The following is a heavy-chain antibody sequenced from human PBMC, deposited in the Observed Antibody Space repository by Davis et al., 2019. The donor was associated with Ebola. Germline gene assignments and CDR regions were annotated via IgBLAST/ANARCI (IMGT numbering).Heavy chain of an antibody. D-gene: IGHD5-12*01. V-gene: IGHV3-20*04. CDR1: GFTFSTYS. CDR3: VTRDGGGYFDY. J-gene: IGHJ4*02. Sequence: GESLKISCAASGFTFSTYSMNWVRQAPGKGLEWVSGINWSGGATGYADSVKGRFTISRDNAKSSLYLQMNSLRAEDTAVYYCVTRDGGGYFDYWGQGTLVTVSS. CDR2: INWSGGAT.